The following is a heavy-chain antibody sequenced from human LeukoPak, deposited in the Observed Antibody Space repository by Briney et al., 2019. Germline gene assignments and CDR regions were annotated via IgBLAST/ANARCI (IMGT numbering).Heavy chain of an antibody. CDR1: GYTFTSYG. Sequence: ASVKVSCKASGYTFTSYGISWVRQAPGQGLEWMGWINPNSGGTNYAQKFQGRVTMTRDTSISTAYMELSRLRSDDTAVYYCARADFPPIAAAGHYFDYWGQGTLVTVSS. V-gene: IGHV1-2*02. D-gene: IGHD6-13*01. CDR2: INPNSGGT. J-gene: IGHJ4*02. CDR3: ARADFPPIAAAGHYFDY.